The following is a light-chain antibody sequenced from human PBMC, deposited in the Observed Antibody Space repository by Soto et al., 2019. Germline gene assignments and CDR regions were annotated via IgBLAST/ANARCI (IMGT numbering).Light chain of an antibody. CDR3: CSYAGNSTPPYV. CDR2: EGS. CDR1: SSDVGSYNL. J-gene: IGLJ1*01. Sequence: QSALAQPASVSGSPGQSITISCTGTSSDVGSYNLVSWYQQHPGKAPKLMIYEGSKRPSGVSNRFSGSKSGNTASLTISGLQAEDEADYYCCSYAGNSTPPYVFGTGTKVTVL. V-gene: IGLV2-23*01.